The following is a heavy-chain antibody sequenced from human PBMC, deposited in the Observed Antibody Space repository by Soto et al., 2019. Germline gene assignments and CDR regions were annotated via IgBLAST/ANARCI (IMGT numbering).Heavy chain of an antibody. CDR3: ARQPGVVLVPASADWFDP. D-gene: IGHD2-2*01. Sequence: QLQLQESGPGLVKPSETLSLTCTVSGGSISSSSYYWGWIRQPPGKGLEWIGSIYYSGSTYYNPSLKSRVTISVDTSKNQFALKLSSVTAADTAVYYCARQPGVVLVPASADWFDPWGQGTLVTVSS. CDR2: IYYSGST. J-gene: IGHJ5*02. CDR1: GGSISSSSYY. V-gene: IGHV4-39*01.